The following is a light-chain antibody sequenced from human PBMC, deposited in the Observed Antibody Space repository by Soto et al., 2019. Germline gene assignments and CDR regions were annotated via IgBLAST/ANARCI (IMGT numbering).Light chain of an antibody. CDR3: SSYTTSSTRV. J-gene: IGLJ1*01. V-gene: IGLV2-14*01. CDR1: SSDVGIYNY. Sequence: QSVLTQPASVSGSPGQSIAISCTGFSSDVGIYNYVSWYQQHPGKVPILIIYEVSNRPSGVSNRFSGSKSGNTAPLTISGRQAEDEAYYYCSSYTTSSTRVFGTGTKLTVL. CDR2: EVS.